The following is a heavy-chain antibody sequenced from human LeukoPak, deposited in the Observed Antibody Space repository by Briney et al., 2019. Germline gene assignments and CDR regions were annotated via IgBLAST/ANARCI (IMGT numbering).Heavy chain of an antibody. J-gene: IGHJ4*02. D-gene: IGHD6-19*01. Sequence: ASVKVSCKASGYTFTSYYINWVRQATGQGLEWMVWMNPNSGNTGHAQKFQDRVTMTRNTSISTAYMELSSLISEDTSVYYCARVGKGTAVAPRPYYFDYWGQGTLVTVSS. CDR2: MNPNSGNT. V-gene: IGHV1-8*01. CDR3: ARVGKGTAVAPRPYYFDY. CDR1: GYTFTSYY.